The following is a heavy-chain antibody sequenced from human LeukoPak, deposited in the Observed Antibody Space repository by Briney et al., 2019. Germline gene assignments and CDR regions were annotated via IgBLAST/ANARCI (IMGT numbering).Heavy chain of an antibody. V-gene: IGHV3-7*04. CDR2: IKQDGSEK. CDR1: GFTFSSYW. CDR3: ARGRSALIGSYYYYYMDV. D-gene: IGHD3-22*01. J-gene: IGHJ6*03. Sequence: PGGSLRLSCAASGFTFSSYWMTWVCQAPGKGLEWVANIKQDGSEKYYVDSVKGRFTISRDNAKNSLYLQMNSLRAEDTAVYYCARGRSALIGSYYYYYMDVWGKGTTVTVSS.